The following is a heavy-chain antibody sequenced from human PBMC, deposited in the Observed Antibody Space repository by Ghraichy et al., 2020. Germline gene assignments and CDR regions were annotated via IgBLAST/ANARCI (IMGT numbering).Heavy chain of an antibody. J-gene: IGHJ4*02. CDR3: ARVDGYYDSSGYYYVGGYFDY. D-gene: IGHD3-22*01. V-gene: IGHV1-69*13. CDR2: IIPIFGTA. Sequence: SVKVSCKASGGTFSSYAISWVRQAPGQGLEWMGGIIPIFGTANYAQKFQGRVTITADESTSTAYMELSSLRSEDTAVYYCARVDGYYDSSGYYYVGGYFDYWGQGTLVTVSS. CDR1: GGTFSSYA.